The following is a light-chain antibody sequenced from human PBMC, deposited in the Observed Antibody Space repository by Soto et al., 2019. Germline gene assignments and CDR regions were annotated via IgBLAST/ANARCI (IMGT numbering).Light chain of an antibody. CDR3: QQYNNWPYT. V-gene: IGKV3-15*01. J-gene: IGKJ2*01. CDR2: DAS. Sequence: EIVMTQSPATLSVSPGERATLSCRASQSVSGRLAWYQHKPGQAPRLVMYDASTRATGFPARFTGSGSGTEFTLTISDLQPAAFAVYVCQQYNNWPYTFGQGNNLAIK. CDR1: QSVSGR.